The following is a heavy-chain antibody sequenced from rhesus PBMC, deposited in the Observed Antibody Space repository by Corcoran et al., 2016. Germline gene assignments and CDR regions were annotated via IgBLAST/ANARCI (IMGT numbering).Heavy chain of an antibody. D-gene: IGHD2-27*01. CDR3: ASGDCSGIYCYGIAFDF. CDR1: GGSISGYYY. V-gene: IGHV4S14*01. CDR2: IYGSGGSN. J-gene: IGHJ3*01. Sequence: QVQLQESGPGLVKPSETLSLTCAVSGGSISGYYYWSWIRQPPGPGLAWVGSIYGSGGSNYLNPSLKSRVTLSVDTSKNQFSLKLSSVTAADTAVYYCASGDCSGIYCYGIAFDFWGQGLRVTVSS.